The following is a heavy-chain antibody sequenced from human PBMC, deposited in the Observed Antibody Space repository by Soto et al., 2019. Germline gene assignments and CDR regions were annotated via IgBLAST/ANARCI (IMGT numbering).Heavy chain of an antibody. CDR1: GITFSSYD. V-gene: IGHV3-30-3*01. J-gene: IGHJ3*01. CDR2: ISYDGSNK. Sequence: GGSLRLSCVASGITFSSYDMHWVRQTPGKGLEWVAVISYDGSNKNYADSVKGRFTISRDNSKNTLYLQMNSLSAEDTAVYYCASQLDIYAWGSNPPPYGFDFRGQGTMVTVSS. CDR3: ASQLDIYAWGSNPPPYGFDF. D-gene: IGHD3-16*01.